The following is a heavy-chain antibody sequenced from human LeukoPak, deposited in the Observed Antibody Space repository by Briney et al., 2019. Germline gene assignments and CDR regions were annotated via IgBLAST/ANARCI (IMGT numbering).Heavy chain of an antibody. CDR2: INPSGGST. J-gene: IGHJ5*02. D-gene: IGHD2-2*01. Sequence: ASVKVSCKASGYTFTSYYMHWVRQAPGQGLEWMGIINPSGGSTSYAQKFQGRVAITADESTSTAYMELSSLRSEDTAVYYCARALLRYCSSTSCYWFDPWGQGTLVTVSS. CDR1: GYTFTSYY. V-gene: IGHV1-46*01. CDR3: ARALLRYCSSTSCYWFDP.